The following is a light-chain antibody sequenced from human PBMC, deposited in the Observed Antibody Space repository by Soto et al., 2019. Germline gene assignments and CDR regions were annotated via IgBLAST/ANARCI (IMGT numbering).Light chain of an antibody. V-gene: IGKV1-16*01. J-gene: IGKJ4*01. CDR3: QQYESFPLT. CDR1: QGINKC. Sequence: DIQMTQSPSSLSASVGDSVTITCRASQGINKCLAWFQQKPGAAPKSLISTASRLQSGVPTRFIGSGSGTHFTLAINNRQPEDFATYYCQQYESFPLTFGGGTRVEIK. CDR2: TAS.